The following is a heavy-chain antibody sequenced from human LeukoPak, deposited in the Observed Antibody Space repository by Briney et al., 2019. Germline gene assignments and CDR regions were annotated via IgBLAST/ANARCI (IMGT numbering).Heavy chain of an antibody. Sequence: GGSLRLSCAASGFTFSSYWMSWVRQAPGKGLEWVANIKQDGSEKYYVDSVEGRFTISRDNAKNSLYLQMNSLRAEDTAVYYCARGKLLWFGELAGFDYWGQEPWSPSPQ. CDR3: ARGKLLWFGELAGFDY. J-gene: IGHJ4*01. CDR2: IKQDGSEK. CDR1: GFTFSSYW. D-gene: IGHD3-10*01. V-gene: IGHV3-7*01.